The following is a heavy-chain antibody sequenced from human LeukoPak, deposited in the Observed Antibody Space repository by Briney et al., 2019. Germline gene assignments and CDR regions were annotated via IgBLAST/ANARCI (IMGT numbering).Heavy chain of an antibody. CDR2: INHSGST. CDR3: ARRLRYFDLPPHFDY. V-gene: IGHV4-34*01. D-gene: IGHD3-9*01. Sequence: SETLSLTCAVYGGSFSGYYWSWIRQPPGKGLEWIGEINHSGSTNYNPSLKSRVSISVDTSKNQFSLKLSSVTAADTAVYYCARRLRYFDLPPHFDYGGQGTLVTVSS. CDR1: GGSFSGYY. J-gene: IGHJ4*02.